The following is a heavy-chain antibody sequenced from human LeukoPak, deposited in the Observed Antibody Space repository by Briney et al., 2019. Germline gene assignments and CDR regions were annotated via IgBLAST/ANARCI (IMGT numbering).Heavy chain of an antibody. CDR3: ARGDETYYYDSSGSYFDY. V-gene: IGHV4-31*03. D-gene: IGHD3-22*01. Sequence: SETLSLTCTVSGGSISSGGYYWSWIRQHPGKGLEWIGYIYYSGSTYCNPSLKSRVTISVDTSKNQFSLKLSSVTAADTAVYYCARGDETYYYDSSGSYFDYWGQGTLVTVSS. J-gene: IGHJ4*02. CDR2: IYYSGST. CDR1: GGSISSGGYY.